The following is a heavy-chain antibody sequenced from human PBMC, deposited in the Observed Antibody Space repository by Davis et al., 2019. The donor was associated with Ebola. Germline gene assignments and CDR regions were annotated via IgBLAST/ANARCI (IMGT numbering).Heavy chain of an antibody. V-gene: IGHV3-33*01. CDR3: ARGEYSSSSEAFDI. CDR2: IWYDGSNK. Sequence: PGGSLRLSCAASGFTFSSYGMHWVRQAPGKGLEWVAVIWYDGSNKYYADSVKGRFTISRDNSKNTLYLQMNSLRAEDTAVYYCARGEYSSSSEAFDIWGQGTMVTVSS. J-gene: IGHJ3*02. D-gene: IGHD6-6*01. CDR1: GFTFSSYG.